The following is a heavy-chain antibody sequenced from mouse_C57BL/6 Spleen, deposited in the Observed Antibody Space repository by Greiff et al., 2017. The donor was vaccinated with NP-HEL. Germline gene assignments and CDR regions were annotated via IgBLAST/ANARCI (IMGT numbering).Heavy chain of an antibody. CDR3: APPFAMDY. CDR1: GYAFSSYW. V-gene: IGHV1-80*01. Sequence: VQLQQSGASVKISCKASGYAFSSYWMNWVKQRPGKGLEWIGQIYPGDGDTNYNGKFKGKATLTADKSSSTAYMQLSSLTSEDSAVSFCAPPFAMDYWGQGTSVTVSS. CDR2: IYPGDGDT. J-gene: IGHJ4*01.